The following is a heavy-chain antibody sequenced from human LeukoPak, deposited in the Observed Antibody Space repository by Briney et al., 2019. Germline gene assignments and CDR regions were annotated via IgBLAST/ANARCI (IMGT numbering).Heavy chain of an antibody. CDR1: GFTFDDYG. Sequence: GGSLRLSCAASGFTFDDYGMSWVRQAPGKGLEWLSLILHNGDSTYYADSVKGRFTISRDNSKNTLYLQMNSLRAEDTAVYYCARLSSFAFDIWGQGTMVTVSS. J-gene: IGHJ3*02. V-gene: IGHV3-23*01. CDR2: ILHNGDST. D-gene: IGHD3-16*02. CDR3: ARLSSFAFDI.